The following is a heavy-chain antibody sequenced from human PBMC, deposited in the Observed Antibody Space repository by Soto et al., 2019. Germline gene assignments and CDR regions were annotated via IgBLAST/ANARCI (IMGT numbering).Heavy chain of an antibody. D-gene: IGHD4-17*01. CDR2: IDYSGST. J-gene: IGHJ2*01. Sequence: QVQLQESGPGLVKPSQTLSLPCTVSGGSISSGGYYWSFIRQHPGTVLEWIGYIDYSGSTYYNPSLKLGVTISVDTYKNQFCLRLSSVTAADTAVYPCARSPDGVNSSWYFDLWGRGTLVTVSS. CDR3: ARSPDGVNSSWYFDL. CDR1: GGSISSGGYY. V-gene: IGHV4-31*03.